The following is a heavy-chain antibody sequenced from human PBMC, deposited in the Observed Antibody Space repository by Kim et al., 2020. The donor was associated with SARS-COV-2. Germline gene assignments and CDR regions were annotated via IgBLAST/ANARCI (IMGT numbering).Heavy chain of an antibody. Sequence: GGSLRLSCAASGFTFSSYSMNWVRQAPGKGLEWVSYISSSSSTIYYADSVKGRFTISRDNAKNSLYLQMNSLRDEDTAVYYCARGRYSSSWYDLCWFDPWSQRTLVTVSS. CDR3: ARGRYSSSWYDLCWFDP. J-gene: IGHJ5*02. D-gene: IGHD6-13*01. CDR2: ISSSSSTI. V-gene: IGHV3-48*02. CDR1: GFTFSSYS.